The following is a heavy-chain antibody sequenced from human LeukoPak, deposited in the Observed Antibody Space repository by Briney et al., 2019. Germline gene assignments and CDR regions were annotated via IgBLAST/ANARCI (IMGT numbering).Heavy chain of an antibody. V-gene: IGHV3-11*01. J-gene: IGHJ6*02. CDR1: GFTFSDYY. Sequence: GGSLRLSCAASGFTFSDYYMSWIRQAPGKGLEWVSYISSSGSTIYYADSVKGRFTISRDNAKNSLYLQMNSLRAEDTAVYYYASYEYYYGMDVWGQGTTVTVSS. CDR2: ISSSGSTI. D-gene: IGHD5-12*01. CDR3: ASYEYYYGMDV.